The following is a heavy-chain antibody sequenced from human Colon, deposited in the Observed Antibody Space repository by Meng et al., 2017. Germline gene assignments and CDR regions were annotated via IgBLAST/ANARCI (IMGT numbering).Heavy chain of an antibody. Sequence: SETLSLTCTVSGGSISSSSYYWGWIRQPPGKGLEWIGSIYYSGSTYYNPSLKSRVTISVDTSKNQFSLKLSSVTAADTAVYYCARESPSRYSGSYEWGQGTRVTVSS. V-gene: IGHV4-39*07. J-gene: IGHJ4*02. CDR2: IYYSGST. D-gene: IGHD1-26*01. CDR3: ARESPSRYSGSYE. CDR1: GGSISSSSYY.